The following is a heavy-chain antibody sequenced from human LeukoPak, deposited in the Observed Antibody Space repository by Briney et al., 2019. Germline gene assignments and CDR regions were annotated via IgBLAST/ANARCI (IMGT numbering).Heavy chain of an antibody. V-gene: IGHV4-59*01. J-gene: IGHJ4*02. D-gene: IGHD2-21*02. Sequence: PSETLSLTCTVSGGSIRSYYWSWIRQPPGKGLEWIGYIYYSGSTNYNPSLKSRVTISVDTSKNQFSLKLSSVTAADTAVYYCARAGVVTAPFDYWGQGTLVTVSS. CDR2: IYYSGST. CDR3: ARAGVVTAPFDY. CDR1: GGSIRSYY.